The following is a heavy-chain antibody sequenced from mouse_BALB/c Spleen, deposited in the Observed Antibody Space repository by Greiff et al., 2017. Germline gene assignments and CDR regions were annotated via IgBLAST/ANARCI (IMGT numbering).Heavy chain of an antibody. CDR2: ISSGGSYT. J-gene: IGHJ2*01. CDR1: GFTFSSYT. V-gene: IGHV5-6-4*01. Sequence: EVKLMESGGGLVKPGGSLKLSCAASGFTFSSYTMSWVRQTPEKRLEWVATISSGGSYTYYPDSVKGRFTISRDNAKNTLYLQMSSLKSEDTAMYYCAREDDGPVDYWGQGTTLTVSS. D-gene: IGHD2-3*01. CDR3: AREDDGPVDY.